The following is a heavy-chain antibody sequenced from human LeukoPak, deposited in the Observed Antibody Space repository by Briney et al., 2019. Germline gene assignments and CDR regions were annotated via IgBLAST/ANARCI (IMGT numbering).Heavy chain of an antibody. Sequence: GGSLRLSCAASGFTFSNYGMSWVRQAPGKGLEWVSAISGSGGSTYYADSVKGRFTISRDNSKNTLYLQMNSLRAEDTAVYYCAKDSRDIVVVTAIFHYYYMDVWGKGTTVTISS. V-gene: IGHV3-23*01. CDR3: AKDSRDIVVVTAIFHYYYMDV. D-gene: IGHD2-21*02. CDR2: ISGSGGST. J-gene: IGHJ6*03. CDR1: GFTFSNYG.